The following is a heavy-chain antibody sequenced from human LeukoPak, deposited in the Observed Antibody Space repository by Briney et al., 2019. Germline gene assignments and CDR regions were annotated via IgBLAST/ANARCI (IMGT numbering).Heavy chain of an antibody. CDR3: ARGDSSGYTDYWYFDL. CDR2: IYYSGST. D-gene: IGHD3-22*01. J-gene: IGHJ2*01. CDR1: GGSVSSGSYY. Sequence: ASETLSLTCTVSGGSVSSGSYYWSWIRQPPGKGLEWIGYIYYSGSTNYNPSLKSRVTISVDTSKNQFSLKLSSVTAADTAVYYCARGDSSGYTDYWYFDLWGRGTLVTVSS. V-gene: IGHV4-61*01.